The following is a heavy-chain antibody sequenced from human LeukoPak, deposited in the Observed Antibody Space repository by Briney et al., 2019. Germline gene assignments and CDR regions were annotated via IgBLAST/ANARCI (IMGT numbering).Heavy chain of an antibody. D-gene: IGHD6-13*01. V-gene: IGHV3-13*04. J-gene: IGHJ4*02. CDR1: GFTFSSYD. CDR2: IGTAGDT. CDR3: ARGEYSSSWQIDY. Sequence: GGSLRLSCAASGFTFSSYDMHWVRHATGKGLEWVSAIGTAGDTYYPGSVKGRFTISRENAKNSLYLQMNSLRAGDTAVYYCARGEYSSSWQIDYWGQGTLVTVSS.